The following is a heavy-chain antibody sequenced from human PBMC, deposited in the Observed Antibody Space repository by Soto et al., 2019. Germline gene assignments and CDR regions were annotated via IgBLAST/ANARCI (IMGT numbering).Heavy chain of an antibody. D-gene: IGHD2-2*01. J-gene: IGHJ5*02. V-gene: IGHV4-39*01. CDR3: ARLPRFPQLRYQLLSSRFDP. CDR1: GGSISSSSYY. Sequence: SETLSLTCTGSGGSISSSSYYWGWIRQPPWKGLEWIGSIYYSGSTYYNPSLKSRVTISVDTSKNQFSLKLSSVTAADTAVYYCARLPRFPQLRYQLLSSRFDPWGQGTLVTVSS. CDR2: IYYSGST.